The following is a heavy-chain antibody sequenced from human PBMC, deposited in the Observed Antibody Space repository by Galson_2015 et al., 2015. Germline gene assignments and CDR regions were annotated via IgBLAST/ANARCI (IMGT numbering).Heavy chain of an antibody. CDR3: ARGNEYSNSPLDY. J-gene: IGHJ4*02. Sequence: SLRLSCAASGFTFSSSAMSWVRQAPGKGLDWVSTISSGGVSSYYADSVKGRFTISRDNSRNTLYPQMNSLRAEDAAVYYCARGNEYSNSPLDYWGQGTLITVSS. V-gene: IGHV3-23*01. CDR2: ISSGGVSS. D-gene: IGHD4-11*01. CDR1: GFTFSSSA.